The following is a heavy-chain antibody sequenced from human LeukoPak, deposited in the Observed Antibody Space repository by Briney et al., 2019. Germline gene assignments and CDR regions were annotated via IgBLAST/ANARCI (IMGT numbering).Heavy chain of an antibody. D-gene: IGHD3-10*01. CDR3: ARGRTTYGSGRYPIDH. J-gene: IGHJ4*02. Sequence: GASVKVSCKASGGTFSSYAMHWVRQAPGQRREWMGWINAGNGNTKYSQKFQGRVTITRYTSASTAYMELSSLRSEDTVVYYCARGRTTYGSGRYPIDHWGQGTLVTVSS. CDR1: GGTFSSYA. CDR2: INAGNGNT. V-gene: IGHV1-3*01.